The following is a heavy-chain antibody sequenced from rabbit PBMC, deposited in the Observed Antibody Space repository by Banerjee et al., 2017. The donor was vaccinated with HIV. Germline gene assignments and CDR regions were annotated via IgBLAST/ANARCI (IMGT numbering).Heavy chain of an antibody. CDR1: GFSFSNNYV. CDR2: IYAGSSGST. V-gene: IGHV1S40*01. Sequence: QSLEESGGDLVKPGASLTLTCTASGFSFSNNYVMCWVRQAPGKGLEWIACIYAGSSGSTYYTSWAKGRFTISKPSSTTVTLQMTSLTAADTATYFCARRDGGYVAYGYAYYGMDLWGPGTLVTVS. J-gene: IGHJ6*01. CDR3: ARRDGGYVAYGYAYYGMDL. D-gene: IGHD6-1*01.